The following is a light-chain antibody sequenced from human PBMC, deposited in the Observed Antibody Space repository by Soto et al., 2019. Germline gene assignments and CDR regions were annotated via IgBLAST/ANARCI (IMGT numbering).Light chain of an antibody. J-gene: IGKJ1*01. CDR1: LSASTN. Sequence: ETVMTQSPATLSVSPGETATLSCRASLSASTNLAWYQHKPGQAPRLLIYGASIRASGIPARFRGGGAGTQFTLTISSLQSEDVAVYYCQQYMNWPPWTFGQGTKVEIK. V-gene: IGKV3-15*01. CDR3: QQYMNWPPWT. CDR2: GAS.